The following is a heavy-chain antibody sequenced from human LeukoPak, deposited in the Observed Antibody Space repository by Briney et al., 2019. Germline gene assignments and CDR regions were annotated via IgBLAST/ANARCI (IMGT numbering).Heavy chain of an antibody. D-gene: IGHD6-13*01. CDR2: IFTDGST. V-gene: IGHV4-4*07. Sequence: SETLSLTCTVSSGSINDFYWSWIRQPAGKELEWIGRIFTDGSTAYNPSLQSRLTMSIDMSKNQFSLRLTSVTAADTAVYYCARRSPIIAAGDAYDIWGQGTLVTVSS. CDR1: SGSINDFY. J-gene: IGHJ3*02. CDR3: ARRSPIIAAGDAYDI.